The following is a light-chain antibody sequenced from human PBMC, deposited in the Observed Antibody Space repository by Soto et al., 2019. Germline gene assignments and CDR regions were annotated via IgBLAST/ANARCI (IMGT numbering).Light chain of an antibody. CDR3: QQYNSMLS. Sequence: DIQMTQSPSSLSASVGDRVTIACQSSHDVSRNVNWFQQKPGEAPKLLIYDASNLERGVPSRFSGSGSGTDFTLTISSLQPEDVATYYCQQYNSMLSFGGGTEVEMK. V-gene: IGKV1-33*01. CDR2: DAS. CDR1: HDVSRN. J-gene: IGKJ4*01.